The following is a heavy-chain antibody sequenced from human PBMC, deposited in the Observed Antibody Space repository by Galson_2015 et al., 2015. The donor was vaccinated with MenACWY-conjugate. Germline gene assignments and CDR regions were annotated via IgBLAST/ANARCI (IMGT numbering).Heavy chain of an antibody. CDR1: GFTFGSLA. J-gene: IGHJ5*01. CDR3: TKDRRNNYYNWFDS. V-gene: IGHV3-23*01. Sequence: SLRIAGEAAGFTFGSLAVSWVHQAPGQGRVWVSAVRDSGTSTYDATSLKGRFNISRDNSKNTLYLKMNSQRAEDTVLYYCTKDRRNNYYNWFDSWGQGTLVTVSS. CDR2: VRDSGTST. D-gene: IGHD1/OR15-1a*01.